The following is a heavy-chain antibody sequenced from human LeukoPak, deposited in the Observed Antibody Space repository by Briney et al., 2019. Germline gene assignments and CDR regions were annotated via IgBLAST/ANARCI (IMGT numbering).Heavy chain of an antibody. CDR3: ARGRRGYYDSSGYYPRSHFDY. CDR2: INHSGST. V-gene: IGHV4-34*01. CDR1: GGSFSGYY. J-gene: IGHJ4*02. D-gene: IGHD3-22*01. Sequence: PSETLSLTCAVYGGSFSGYYWSWIRQPPGKGLEWIGEINHSGSTNYNPSLKSRVTISVDTSKNQFSLKLSSVTAADTAVYYCARGRRGYYDSSGYYPRSHFDYWGQGTLVTVPS.